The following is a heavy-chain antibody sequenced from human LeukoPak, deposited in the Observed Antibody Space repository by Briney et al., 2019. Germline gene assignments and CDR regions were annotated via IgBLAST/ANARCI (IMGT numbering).Heavy chain of an antibody. D-gene: IGHD5-12*01. CDR2: ISGSGGST. V-gene: IGHV3-23*01. Sequence: GGSLRPSCAASGFTFSSYAMSWVRRAPGKGLEWVSAISGSGGSTFYAGSVKGRFTISRDNSKNTLYLQMSSLRVEDTAIYYCAIGGRADPPLKGGYDCYFHYWGQGTLVTVSS. CDR3: AIGGRADPPLKGGYDCYFHY. CDR1: GFTFSSYA. J-gene: IGHJ4*02.